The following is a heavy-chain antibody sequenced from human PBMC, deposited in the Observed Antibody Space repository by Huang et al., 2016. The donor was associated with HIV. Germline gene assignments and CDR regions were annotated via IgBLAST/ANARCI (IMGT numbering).Heavy chain of an antibody. D-gene: IGHD3-10*01. V-gene: IGHV4-39*01. CDR3: ARHERWAMVRGVPQWGFDY. CDR2: IYYSGST. J-gene: IGHJ4*02. CDR1: GGSISSSSYY. Sequence: QLQLQESGPGLVKPSETLSLNCTVSGGSISSSSYYWGWIRQPPGKGLEWIGTIYYSGSTYYNPALKGRVTISVDTSKNQFSLKLSSVTAADTAVYYCARHERWAMVRGVPQWGFDYWGQGTLVTVSS.